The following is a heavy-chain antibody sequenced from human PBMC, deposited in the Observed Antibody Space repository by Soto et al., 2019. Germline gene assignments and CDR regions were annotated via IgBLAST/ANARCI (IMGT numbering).Heavy chain of an antibody. CDR2: INPSGGST. V-gene: IGHV1-46*01. Sequence: ASVKVSCKASGYTFTSYYMHWVRQAPGQGLEWMGIINPSGGSTSYAQKFQGRVTMTRDTSTSTVYMELSSLRSEDTAVYYCARDSKGCGGDCYLGVSSNWFDPWGQGTLVTVSS. CDR1: GYTFTSYY. J-gene: IGHJ5*02. CDR3: ARDSKGCGGDCYLGVSSNWFDP. D-gene: IGHD2-21*02.